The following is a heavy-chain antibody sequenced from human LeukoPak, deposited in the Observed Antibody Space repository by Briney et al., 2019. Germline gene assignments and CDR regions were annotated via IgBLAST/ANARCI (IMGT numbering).Heavy chain of an antibody. CDR2: IYYSGST. V-gene: IGHV4-59*01. CDR1: IDSFTNYY. Sequence: SETLSLTCAVYIDSFTNYYWSWVRQPPGKGLEWIGYIYYSGSTNYNPSLKSRVTISVDTSKNQFSLKLTSVTAADTAVYYCARDSSGWYHWFDPWGQGTLVTVSS. D-gene: IGHD6-19*01. CDR3: ARDSSGWYHWFDP. J-gene: IGHJ5*02.